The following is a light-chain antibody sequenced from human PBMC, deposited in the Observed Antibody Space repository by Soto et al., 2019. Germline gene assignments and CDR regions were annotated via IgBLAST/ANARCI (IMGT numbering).Light chain of an antibody. V-gene: IGKV1-5*01. CDR2: DAY. J-gene: IGKJ4*01. Sequence: DIQMTQSPSILSASVGDRVTITCQASQSIRSCLAWYQQKPGKAPKLLIYDAYSLESGVPSRFSGRRSGTEFTLTIAGLQPEDFATYYCQQYESYSPLTFGGGTKVDIK. CDR1: QSIRSC. CDR3: QQYESYSPLT.